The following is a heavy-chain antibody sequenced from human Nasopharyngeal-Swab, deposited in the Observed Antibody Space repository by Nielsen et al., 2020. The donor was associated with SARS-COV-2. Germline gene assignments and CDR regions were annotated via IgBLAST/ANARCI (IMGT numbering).Heavy chain of an antibody. CDR2: IYYSGST. CDR3: ARVWQDFYNWFDP. J-gene: IGHJ5*02. V-gene: IGHV4-39*07. D-gene: IGHD2/OR15-2a*01. Sequence: WIRQPPGKGLEWIGSIYYSGSTYYNPSLKSRVTISVDTSKNQLSLKLSSVTAADTAVYYCARVWQDFYNWFDPWGQGTLVTVSS.